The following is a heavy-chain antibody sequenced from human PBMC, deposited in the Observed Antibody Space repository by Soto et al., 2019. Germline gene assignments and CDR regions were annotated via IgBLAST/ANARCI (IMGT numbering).Heavy chain of an antibody. CDR3: ARDQERVAFDY. Sequence: GGSLRLSCAASGLTFSSYGMHWVRQAPGKGLEWVAVIWYDGSNKYYADSVKGRFTISRDNSKNTLYLQMNSLRAEDTAVYYCARDQERVAFDYWGQGTLVTVSS. CDR1: GLTFSSYG. V-gene: IGHV3-33*01. D-gene: IGHD2-15*01. J-gene: IGHJ4*02. CDR2: IWYDGSNK.